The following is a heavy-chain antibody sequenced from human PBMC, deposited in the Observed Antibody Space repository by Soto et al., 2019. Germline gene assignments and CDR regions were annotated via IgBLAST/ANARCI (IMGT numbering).Heavy chain of an antibody. Sequence: GASVKVSCKASGGTFSSYAISWVRQAPGQGLEWMGGIIPIFGTANYAQKFQGRVTITADESTSTAYMELSSLRSEDTAVYYCARAAAGIGSPYYYYGMDVWGQGTTVTVSS. CDR3: ARAAAGIGSPYYYYGMDV. J-gene: IGHJ6*02. D-gene: IGHD6-13*01. V-gene: IGHV1-69*13. CDR1: GGTFSSYA. CDR2: IIPIFGTA.